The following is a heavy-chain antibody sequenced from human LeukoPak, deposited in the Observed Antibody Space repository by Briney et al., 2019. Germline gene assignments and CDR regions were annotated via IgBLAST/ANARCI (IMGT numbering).Heavy chain of an antibody. Sequence: PGRSLRLSCAASGFTFSSYGMHWVRQAPGKGLEWVAVISYDGSNKYYADSVKGRFTISRDNSKNTLYLQMNSLRAEDTAVYYCATSPTIFGVVTPFDYWGQGTLVTVSS. CDR3: ATSPTIFGVVTPFDY. CDR1: GFTFSSYG. D-gene: IGHD3-3*01. V-gene: IGHV3-30*03. J-gene: IGHJ4*02. CDR2: ISYDGSNK.